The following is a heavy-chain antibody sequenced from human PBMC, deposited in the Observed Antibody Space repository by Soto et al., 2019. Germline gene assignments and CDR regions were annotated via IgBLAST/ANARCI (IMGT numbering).Heavy chain of an antibody. D-gene: IGHD3-3*01. CDR1: GYTFTSYA. CDR3: ARDRRITIFGVVFQNWFDP. J-gene: IGHJ5*02. CDR2: IIPILGKA. Sequence: SVKVSCKASGYTFTSYAMHWARQAPGQRLEWMGRIIPILGKANYSQKFQGRVTITADKSTSTAYMELSSLRSEDTAVYYCARDRRITIFGVVFQNWFDPWGQGTLVTVSS. V-gene: IGHV1-69*04.